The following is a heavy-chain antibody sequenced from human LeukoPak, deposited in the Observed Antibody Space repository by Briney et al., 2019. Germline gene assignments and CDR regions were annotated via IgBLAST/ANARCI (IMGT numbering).Heavy chain of an antibody. CDR1: GYTFTSYD. V-gene: IGHV1-8*03. CDR2: MNPNSGNT. J-gene: IGHJ6*03. Sequence: ASVKVSCKASGYTFTSYDINWVRQATGQGLEWMGWMNPNSGNTGYAQKFQGRVTITRNTSISTAYMELSSLRSEDTAIYYCVRELTETEGFSYYLYNMDLWGQGTTVIVSS. CDR3: VRELTETEGFSYYLYNMDL. D-gene: IGHD4-11*01.